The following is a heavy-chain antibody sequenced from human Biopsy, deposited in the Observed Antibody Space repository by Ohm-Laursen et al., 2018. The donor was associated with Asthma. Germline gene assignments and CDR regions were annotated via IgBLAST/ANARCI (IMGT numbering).Heavy chain of an antibody. CDR3: ARPRWGAYGY. CDR1: GFTFSSYS. V-gene: IGHV3-48*02. J-gene: IGHJ4*02. CDR2: ISSSSSTI. Sequence: SLRLSCAASGFTFSSYSMNWVRQAPGKGLAWVSYISSSSSTIYYADSVKGRFTISRDNAKNSLYLQMDSLRDEDTAVYFFARPRWGAYGYWGQGTLVTVSS. D-gene: IGHD4-17*01.